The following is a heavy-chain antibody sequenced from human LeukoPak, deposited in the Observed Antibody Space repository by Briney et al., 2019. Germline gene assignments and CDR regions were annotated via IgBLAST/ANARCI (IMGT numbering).Heavy chain of an antibody. D-gene: IGHD3-10*01. J-gene: IGHJ6*03. CDR2: INHSGST. CDR3: ARGYYGSGSHCCHMDV. V-gene: IGHV4-34*01. Sequence: LETLSLTCGVYAGSFSGHYWSWFRQPPGKGREWIGEINHSGSTNYNSSLKSRVTISVDTSKNQFSVKLSSVTAADTAVYYCARGYYGSGSHCCHMDVWGKGTTITVS. CDR1: AGSFSGHY.